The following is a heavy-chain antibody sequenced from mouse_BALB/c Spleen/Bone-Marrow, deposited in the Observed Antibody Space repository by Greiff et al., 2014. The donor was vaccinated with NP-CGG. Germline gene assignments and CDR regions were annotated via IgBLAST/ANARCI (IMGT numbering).Heavy chain of an antibody. CDR1: GYTFTSYW. CDR3: ARFPFYYGSSFYYFDY. CDR2: IAPGSGST. V-gene: IGHV1S41*01. Sequence: DLVKPGASVKLPCKASGYTFTSYWINWLKQRPGQGLEWIGRIAPGSGSTYYNEMFKGKATLTVDTSSSTAYIQLSSLSSEDSAVYFCARFPFYYGSSFYYFDYWGQGTTLTVSS. J-gene: IGHJ2*01. D-gene: IGHD1-1*01.